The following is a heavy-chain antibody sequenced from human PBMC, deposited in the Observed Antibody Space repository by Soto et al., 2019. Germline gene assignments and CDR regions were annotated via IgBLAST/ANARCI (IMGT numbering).Heavy chain of an antibody. CDR1: GDSVSSNSAA. CDR2: TYYRSKWYN. D-gene: IGHD3-10*01. V-gene: IGHV6-1*01. J-gene: IGHJ4*02. CDR3: ARDYYYGSGSPTKPFDY. Sequence: PSQTLSLTCAISGDSVSSNSAAWNWIRQSPSRGLEWLGRTYYRSKWYNDYAVSVKSRITINPDTSKNQFSLQLNSVTPEDTAVYYCARDYYYGSGSPTKPFDYWGQGTLVTAPQ.